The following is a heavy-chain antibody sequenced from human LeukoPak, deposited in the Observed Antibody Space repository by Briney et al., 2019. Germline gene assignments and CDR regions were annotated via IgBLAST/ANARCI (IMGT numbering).Heavy chain of an antibody. CDR3: AKNGDRGAYCSGGSCYPYYYYYMDV. CDR2: ISGSGIST. V-gene: IGHV3-23*01. CDR1: GFTFSSYA. D-gene: IGHD2-15*01. Sequence: GGSLRLSCAASGFTFSSYAMSWVRQAPGKGLEWVSGISGSGISTYYADSVKGRFTISRDNSKNTLYLQMNSLRAEDTAVYYCAKNGDRGAYCSGGSCYPYYYYYMDVWGKGTTVTISS. J-gene: IGHJ6*03.